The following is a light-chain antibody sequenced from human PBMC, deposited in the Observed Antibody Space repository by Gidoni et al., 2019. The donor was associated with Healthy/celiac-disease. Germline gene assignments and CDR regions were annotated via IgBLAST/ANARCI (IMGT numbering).Light chain of an antibody. Sequence: EIVLTQSPATLSLSPGERATLSCRASQSVSSYLAWYQQKPGQAHRPLIYDASNRATGIPARFSGSGSGTDFTLTISSLEPEDFAVYYCQQRSNWPPTFGGGTKVDIK. CDR3: QQRSNWPPT. V-gene: IGKV3-11*01. CDR1: QSVSSY. CDR2: DAS. J-gene: IGKJ4*01.